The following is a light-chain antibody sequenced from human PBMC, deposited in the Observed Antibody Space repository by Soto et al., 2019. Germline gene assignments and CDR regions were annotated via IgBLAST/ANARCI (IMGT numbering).Light chain of an antibody. CDR1: QTIRSSH. Sequence: EIVLTQSPGTLSLSPGERATLSCRTSQTIRSSHLAWYQQKPGQAPRLLIYGASIRATGIPDRFSGSGSGTDFTLTINRLEPEDFAVYYCRQYYTSRTFGQGTKVEIK. J-gene: IGKJ1*01. CDR3: RQYYTSRT. CDR2: GAS. V-gene: IGKV3-20*01.